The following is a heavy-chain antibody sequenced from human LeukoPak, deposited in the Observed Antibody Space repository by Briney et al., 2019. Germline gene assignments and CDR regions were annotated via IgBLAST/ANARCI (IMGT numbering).Heavy chain of an antibody. D-gene: IGHD7-27*01. CDR3: ARALGRPHGMDV. CDR2: IYYSGST. Sequence: SETLSLTCTVSGGSISSYYWSWIRQPPGKGLEWIGYIYYSGSTNYNPSLKSRVTISVDTSKNQFSLKLSSVTAADTAVYYCARALGRPHGMDVWGQGTTVTVSS. J-gene: IGHJ6*02. V-gene: IGHV4-59*01. CDR1: GGSISSYY.